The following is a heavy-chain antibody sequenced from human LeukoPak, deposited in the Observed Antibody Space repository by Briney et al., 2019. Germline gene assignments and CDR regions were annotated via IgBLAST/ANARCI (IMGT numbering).Heavy chain of an antibody. Sequence: GGSLRLSCAASGFTFSSYAMSWVRQAPGKGLEWVSAISGSGGSTYYADSVKGRFTISRDNSKNTLDLQMNSLRAEDTAIYYCAKCLGPTETQFDYWGQGTLVTVSS. D-gene: IGHD1-26*01. CDR2: ISGSGGST. V-gene: IGHV3-23*01. CDR1: GFTFSSYA. CDR3: AKCLGPTETQFDY. J-gene: IGHJ4*02.